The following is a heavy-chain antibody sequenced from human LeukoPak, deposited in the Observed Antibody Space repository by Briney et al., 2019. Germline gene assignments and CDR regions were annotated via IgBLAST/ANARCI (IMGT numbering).Heavy chain of an antibody. V-gene: IGHV4-34*01. CDR2: INHSGST. D-gene: IGHD6-19*01. Sequence: SETLSLTCAVYGGSFSGFYWSWIRQPPGKGLEWIGEINHSGSTNYNPSLKSRATISVDSSKNQFSLKLNSVTAADTAVYYCTSGCSSDRGDYWGQGTLVTVSS. J-gene: IGHJ4*02. CDR1: GGSFSGFY. CDR3: TSGCSSDRGDY.